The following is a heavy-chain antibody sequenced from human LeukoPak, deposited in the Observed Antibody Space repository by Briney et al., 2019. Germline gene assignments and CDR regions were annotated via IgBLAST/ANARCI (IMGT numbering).Heavy chain of an antibody. Sequence: GGSLRLSCAASGFTVSSNYMSWVRQAPGKGLEWVSVIYSGGSTYYADSVKGRFTISRDNSKNTLYLQMNSLRAEDTAVYYCAKDHYYDSSGYYYGNYYYGMDVWGQGTTVTVSS. D-gene: IGHD3-22*01. CDR3: AKDHYYDSSGYYYGNYYYGMDV. CDR2: IYSGGST. V-gene: IGHV3-66*01. J-gene: IGHJ6*02. CDR1: GFTVSSNY.